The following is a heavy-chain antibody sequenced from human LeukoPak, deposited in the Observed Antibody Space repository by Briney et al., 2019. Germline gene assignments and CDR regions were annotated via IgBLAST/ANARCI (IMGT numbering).Heavy chain of an antibody. CDR1: GGPFSGYY. CDR3: AFDTYYYDSSGYR. J-gene: IGHJ4*02. Sequence: SETLSLTCAVYGGPFSGYYWSWIRQPPGKGLEWIGEINHSGSTNYNPSLKSRVTISVDTSKNQFSLKLSSVTAADTAVYYCAFDTYYYDSSGYRWGQGTLVTVSS. CDR2: INHSGST. D-gene: IGHD3-22*01. V-gene: IGHV4-34*01.